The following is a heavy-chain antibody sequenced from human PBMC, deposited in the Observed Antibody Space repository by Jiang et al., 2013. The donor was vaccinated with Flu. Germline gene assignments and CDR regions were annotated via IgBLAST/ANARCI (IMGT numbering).Heavy chain of an antibody. D-gene: IGHD6-25*01. CDR1: GFAFSNFA. V-gene: IGHV3-23*01. CDR3: ARDSGNYYGLDV. J-gene: IGHJ6*02. Sequence: EVQLLESGGGVVQPGRSLRLSCAASGFAFSNFAMHWVRQAPGKGLEWVSSISDSGFSTFYADSVKGRFTISRDNSKNTLYLQMNSLRAEDTAVYYCARDSGNYYGLDVWGQGTTVTVSS. CDR2: ISDSGFST.